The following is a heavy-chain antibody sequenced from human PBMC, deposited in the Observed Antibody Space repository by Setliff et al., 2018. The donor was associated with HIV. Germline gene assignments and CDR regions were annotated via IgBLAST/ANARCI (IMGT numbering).Heavy chain of an antibody. D-gene: IGHD3-9*01. Sequence: ASVKVSCKASGYTFTGHYLYWMRQAPGQGLEWMGRINPDSGDTNYAQTSQGRVTLTRDTSITTAFIELSRLSSDDTALYYCARGHYDILTGYFFDLWGRGTLVTVSS. CDR1: GYTFTGHY. J-gene: IGHJ2*01. CDR2: INPDSGDT. V-gene: IGHV1-2*06. CDR3: ARGHYDILTGYFFDL.